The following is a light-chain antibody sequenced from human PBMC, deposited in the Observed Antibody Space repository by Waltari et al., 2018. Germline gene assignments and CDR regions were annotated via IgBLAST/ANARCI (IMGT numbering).Light chain of an antibody. V-gene: IGKV4-1*01. CDR2: WAS. J-gene: IGKJ2*01. CDR1: QSVLYSSNNKNY. CDR3: QQYYSTPYT. Sequence: DIVIDQSPNSLAGFLSERATIHFKSSQSVLYSSNNKNYLAWYQQKPGQPPKLLIYWASTRESGVPDRFSGSGSGTDFTLTISSLQAEDVAVYYCQQYYSTPYTFGQGTKLEIK.